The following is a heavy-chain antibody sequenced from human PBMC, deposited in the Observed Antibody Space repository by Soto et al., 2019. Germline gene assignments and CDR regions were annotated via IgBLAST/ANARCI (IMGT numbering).Heavy chain of an antibody. CDR1: GGSISSYY. CDR2: IYYSGST. D-gene: IGHD4-4*01. J-gene: IGHJ6*02. CDR3: ARDRGGVNTVTPGSYYYGMDV. V-gene: IGHV4-59*01. Sequence: KPSETLSLTCTVSGGSISSYYWSWIRQPPGKGLEWIGYIYYSGSTNYNPSLKSRVTISVDTSKNQFSLKLSSVTAADTAVYYCARDRGGVNTVTPGSYYYGMDVWGQGTTVTVSS.